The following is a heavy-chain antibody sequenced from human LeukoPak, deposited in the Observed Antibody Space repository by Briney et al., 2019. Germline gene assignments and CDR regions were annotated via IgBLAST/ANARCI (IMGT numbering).Heavy chain of an antibody. D-gene: IGHD2-2*01. Sequence: PGGSLRLSCAASGFTFTSYAMHWVRQAPGKGLEWVAVISYDGNNKYYADSVKGRFTFSRDNSKNTLYLQMNSLRAEDTAVYYCARDRFPSRDIVVVPAASPLDVWGQGTTVTVSS. CDR2: ISYDGNNK. J-gene: IGHJ6*02. V-gene: IGHV3-30-3*01. CDR3: ARDRFPSRDIVVVPAASPLDV. CDR1: GFTFTSYA.